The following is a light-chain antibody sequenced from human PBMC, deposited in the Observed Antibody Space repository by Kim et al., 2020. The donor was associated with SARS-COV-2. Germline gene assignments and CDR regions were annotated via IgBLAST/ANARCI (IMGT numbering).Light chain of an antibody. J-gene: IGKJ1*01. CDR2: KAS. CDR1: QSISSW. V-gene: IGKV1-5*03. Sequence: ASVGDRGTITCRASQSISSWLAWYQQKPGKAPKLLIYKASSLESGVPSRFSGSGSGTEFTLTISSLKPDDFATYYCQQYNSYSPTFGQGTKVDIK. CDR3: QQYNSYSPT.